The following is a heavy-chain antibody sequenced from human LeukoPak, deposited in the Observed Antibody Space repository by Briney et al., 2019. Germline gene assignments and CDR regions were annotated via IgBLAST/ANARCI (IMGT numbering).Heavy chain of an antibody. CDR2: INPNSGGT. D-gene: IGHD3-10*01. Sequence: ASVKVSCKASGYTFTGYYMHWVRQAPGQGLEWMGWINPNSGGTNYAQKFQGRVTMTRDTSISTAYMELSRLRSDDTAVYYCARRAYYGSGSYHWFDPWGQGTLVTVSS. CDR1: GYTFTGYY. CDR3: ARRAYYGSGSYHWFDP. V-gene: IGHV1-2*02. J-gene: IGHJ5*02.